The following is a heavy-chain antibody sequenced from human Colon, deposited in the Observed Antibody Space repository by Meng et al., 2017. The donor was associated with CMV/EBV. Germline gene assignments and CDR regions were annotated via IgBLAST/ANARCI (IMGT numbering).Heavy chain of an antibody. CDR1: GDTFTANH. D-gene: IGHD6-13*01. CDR3: VRESWYFDF. J-gene: IGHJ4*02. V-gene: IGHV1-2*02. Sequence: QVQLVQSGTEEKKPGASVKVACKTSGDTFTANHLHWVRQAPGQGLEWMGWIYPQDGGTYFAQKFQDRVTLTRDTSITTAYIELSGLTSDDTAIYYCVRESWYFDFWGEGTLVTVSS. CDR2: IYPQDGGT.